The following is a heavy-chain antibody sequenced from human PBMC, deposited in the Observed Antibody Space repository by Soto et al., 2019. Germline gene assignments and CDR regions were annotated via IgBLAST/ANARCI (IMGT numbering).Heavy chain of an antibody. J-gene: IGHJ5*02. CDR3: ARGPDVGLYDFWSGYKNWFDP. D-gene: IGHD3-3*01. Sequence: SETLSLTCTVSGGSISSYYWSWIRQPAGKGLEWIGRIYTSGSTNYNPSLKSRVTMSVDTSKNQFSLKLSSVTAADTAVYYCARGPDVGLYDFWSGYKNWFDPWGQGTVWTVST. CDR2: IYTSGST. V-gene: IGHV4-4*07. CDR1: GGSISSYY.